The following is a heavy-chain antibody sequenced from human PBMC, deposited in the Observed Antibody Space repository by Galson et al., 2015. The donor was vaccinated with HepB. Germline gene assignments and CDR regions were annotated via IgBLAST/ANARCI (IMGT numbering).Heavy chain of an antibody. CDR3: ARAIGWGRFDP. J-gene: IGHJ5*02. CDR1: GFTFSSYS. D-gene: IGHD1-26*01. Sequence: SLRLSCAASGFTFSSYSMNWVRQAPGKGLEWVSSISSSSSYIYYADSVKGRFTISRDNAHNSVYLQMNSLRAEDTAVYYCARAIGWGRFDPWGQGTLVTVSS. CDR2: ISSSSSYI. V-gene: IGHV3-21*01.